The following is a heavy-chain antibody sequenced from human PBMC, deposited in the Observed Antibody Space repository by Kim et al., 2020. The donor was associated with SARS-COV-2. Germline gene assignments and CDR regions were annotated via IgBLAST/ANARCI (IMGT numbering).Heavy chain of an antibody. CDR3: ASSVSNQPGELTLDP. Sequence: ASVKVSCKASGYTFTSYAMHWVRQAPGQRLEWMGWINAGNGNTKYSQKFQGRVTITRDTSASTAYMELSSLRSEDTAVYYCASSVSNQPGELTLDPWGQGTLVTVSS. D-gene: IGHD3-10*01. CDR2: INAGNGNT. CDR1: GYTFTSYA. V-gene: IGHV1-3*01. J-gene: IGHJ5*02.